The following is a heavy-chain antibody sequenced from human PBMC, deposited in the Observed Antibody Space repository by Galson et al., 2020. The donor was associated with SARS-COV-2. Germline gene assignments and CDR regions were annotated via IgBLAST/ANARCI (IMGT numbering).Heavy chain of an antibody. CDR2: ISSRSSPI. D-gene: IGHD2-15*01. CDR3: ARDCDGTCWFDY. CDR1: GFTFSSYS. V-gene: IGHV3-48*01. J-gene: IGHJ4*02. Sequence: GESLKIPCAGSGFTFSSYSMNWVRQAPGKGLEWLAYISSRSSPIMYADSVKGRFTVSRDNARNSLYLQINNLRSEDTAVYYCARDCDGTCWFDYWGQGTLVTVSS.